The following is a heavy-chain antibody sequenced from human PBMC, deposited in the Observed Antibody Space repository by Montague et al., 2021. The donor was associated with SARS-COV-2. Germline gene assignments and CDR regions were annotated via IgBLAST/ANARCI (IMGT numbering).Heavy chain of an antibody. CDR3: ARHTSERITMVQAFDI. Sequence: SETLSLTCAVSGGPITSYYWNWIRQPPGKGLEYMGYIYHSGSTTYNPSLKSRVSISVDTSKNQFSLKLRSVTAADTAVYYCARHTSERITMVQAFDIWGQGTMVTVSS. J-gene: IGHJ3*02. D-gene: IGHD3-10*01. V-gene: IGHV4-59*01. CDR2: IYHSGST. CDR1: GGPITSYY.